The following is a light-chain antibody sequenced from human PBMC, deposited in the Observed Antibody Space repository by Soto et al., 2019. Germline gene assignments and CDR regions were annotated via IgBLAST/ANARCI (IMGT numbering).Light chain of an antibody. J-gene: IGKJ3*01. CDR2: WAS. V-gene: IGKV4-1*01. CDR1: ESALYNSINKNF. Sequence: DIVMTQSPDSLAVSLGERATINCKSSESALYNSINKNFLAWYQQKPGQPPKLLIYWASTRESGVPDRFSGSGSGTDFTLTISSLQAEDVAVYYCQQYYDTPLFTFGPGTKVDI. CDR3: QQYYDTPLFT.